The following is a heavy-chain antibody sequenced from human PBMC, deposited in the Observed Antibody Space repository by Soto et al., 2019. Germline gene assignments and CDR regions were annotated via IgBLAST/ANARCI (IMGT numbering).Heavy chain of an antibody. Sequence: QVQLVQSGAEVKKPGASVKVSCKASGYTFTGYYMHWVRQAPGQGLEWMGWINPNSGGTNYAQKFQGWVTMTRETSISTAYMELSRLRSDDTAVYYCARGLNFGLRYFDGHYGMDVWGQGTTVTVSS. J-gene: IGHJ6*02. CDR1: GYTFTGYY. CDR3: ARGLNFGLRYFDGHYGMDV. V-gene: IGHV1-2*04. CDR2: INPNSGGT. D-gene: IGHD3-9*01.